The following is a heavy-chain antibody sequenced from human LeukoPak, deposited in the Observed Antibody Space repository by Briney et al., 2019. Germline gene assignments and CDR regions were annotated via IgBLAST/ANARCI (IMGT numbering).Heavy chain of an antibody. V-gene: IGHV1-46*01. CDR2: INPSGGST. Sequence: GASVKVSCKASGYTFTSYYMHWMRQAPGQGLEWMGIINPSGGSTSYAQKFQGRVTMTRNTSISTAYMELSSLRSEDTAVYYCARGGGDQLLPDYWGQGTLVTVSS. CDR3: ARGGGDQLLPDY. J-gene: IGHJ4*02. D-gene: IGHD2-2*01. CDR1: GYTFTSYY.